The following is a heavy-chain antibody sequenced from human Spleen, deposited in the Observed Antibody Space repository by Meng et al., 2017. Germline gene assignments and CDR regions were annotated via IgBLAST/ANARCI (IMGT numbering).Heavy chain of an antibody. Sequence: SETLSLTCTVSGGSISGYYWSWIRQPPGKGLEWIGYIYYSGRPNYNPSLKSRVTISVDTSKNQFSLKLSSVTAADTAVYYCARGAYCSEGAFDIWGQGTMVTVSS. J-gene: IGHJ3*02. CDR2: IYYSGRP. CDR3: ARGAYCSEGAFDI. V-gene: IGHV4-59*01. CDR1: GGSISGYY. D-gene: IGHD6-19*01.